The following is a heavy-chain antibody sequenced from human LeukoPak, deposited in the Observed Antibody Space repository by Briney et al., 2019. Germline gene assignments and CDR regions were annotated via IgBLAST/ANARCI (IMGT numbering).Heavy chain of an antibody. Sequence: SETLSLTCTVSGGSISGYYWSWIRQPPGKGLDWIGNIYYSGSTNYNPSLKSRVSISVDTSKNQFSLRLSSVTAADTAVYYCACGDYYFDYWGQGTLVTVSS. CDR2: IYYSGST. J-gene: IGHJ4*02. D-gene: IGHD4-17*01. CDR1: GGSISGYY. V-gene: IGHV4-59*12. CDR3: ACGDYYFDY.